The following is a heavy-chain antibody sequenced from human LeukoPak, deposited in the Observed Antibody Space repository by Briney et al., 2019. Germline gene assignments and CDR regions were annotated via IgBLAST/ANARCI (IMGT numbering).Heavy chain of an antibody. Sequence: PSETLSLTCTVSGGSVSSSSYYWGWIRQPPGKGLEWIGSIYYSGSTYYNPSLKSRVTISVDTSKNQFSLKLSSVTAADTAVYYCARQLGYCSSTSCYADKVDYWGQGTLVTVSS. CDR2: IYYSGST. CDR1: GGSVSSSSYY. J-gene: IGHJ4*02. V-gene: IGHV4-39*01. D-gene: IGHD2-2*01. CDR3: ARQLGYCSSTSCYADKVDY.